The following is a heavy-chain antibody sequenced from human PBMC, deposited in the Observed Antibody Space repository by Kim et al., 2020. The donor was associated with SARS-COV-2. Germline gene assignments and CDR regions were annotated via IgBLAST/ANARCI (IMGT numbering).Heavy chain of an antibody. CDR3: AKDYYDSSGPLNFDY. Sequence: GGSLRLSCAASGFTFSSYGMHWVRQAPGKGLEWVAVIWYDGSNKYYADSVKGRFTISRDNSKNTLYLQMNSLRAEDTAVYYCAKDYYDSSGPLNFDYWGQGTLVTVSS. V-gene: IGHV3-33*06. D-gene: IGHD3-22*01. CDR2: IWYDGSNK. J-gene: IGHJ4*02. CDR1: GFTFSSYG.